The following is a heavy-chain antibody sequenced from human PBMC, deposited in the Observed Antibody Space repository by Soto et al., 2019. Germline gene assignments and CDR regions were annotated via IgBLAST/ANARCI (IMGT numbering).Heavy chain of an antibody. V-gene: IGHV1-58*01. CDR2: IVVGSGNT. Sequence: KVSCKASGFTFTSSAVQWVRQARGQRLEWIGWIVVGSGNTNYAQKFQERVTITRDMSTSTAYMELSSLRSEDTAVYYCAADYYDSSGYYYPDAFDYWGQGTLVTVSS. J-gene: IGHJ4*02. CDR3: AADYYDSSGYYYPDAFDY. D-gene: IGHD3-22*01. CDR1: GFTFTSSA.